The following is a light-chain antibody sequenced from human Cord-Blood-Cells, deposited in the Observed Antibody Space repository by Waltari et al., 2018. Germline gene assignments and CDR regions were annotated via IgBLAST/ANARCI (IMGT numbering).Light chain of an antibody. CDR2: DAS. CDR3: QQYDNLSYT. CDR1: QDISNY. V-gene: IGKV1-33*01. J-gene: IGKJ2*01. Sequence: DIQMTQSPFPLSASVGGRVTITCQASQDISNYLNWYQQKPGKAPKLLIYDASNLATGVPSRFSVSGSGTDFTCTISSLQPEDIATYYCQQYDNLSYTFGQGTKLEIK.